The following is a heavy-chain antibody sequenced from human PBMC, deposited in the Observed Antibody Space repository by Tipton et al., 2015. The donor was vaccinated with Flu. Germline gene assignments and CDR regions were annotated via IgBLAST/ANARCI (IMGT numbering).Heavy chain of an antibody. CDR3: ARGQGNSGRRYFDY. Sequence: TLSLTCTVSGGSISSFHWSWVRQPAGKGLEWIGRMYSSGTTKYNPSLKSRVTMSVDTTKNQFSLKLSSMTAADTAVYYCARGQGNSGRRYFDYWGQGTLVTVSS. CDR2: MYSSGTT. CDR1: GGSISSFH. D-gene: IGHD6-19*01. V-gene: IGHV4-4*07. J-gene: IGHJ4*02.